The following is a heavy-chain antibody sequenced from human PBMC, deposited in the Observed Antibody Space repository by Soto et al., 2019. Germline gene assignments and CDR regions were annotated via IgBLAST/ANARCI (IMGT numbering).Heavy chain of an antibody. CDR2: IYYSGST. CDR3: ARGRIAALDDYYYYYYGMDV. CDR1: GGSISSYY. V-gene: IGHV4-59*01. Sequence: SETLSLTCTVSGGSISSYYWSWIRQPPGKGLEWIGYIYYSGSTNYNPSLKSRVTISVDTSKNQFSLKLSSVTAADTAVYYCARGRIAALDDYYYYYYGMDVWGQGTTVTVSS. D-gene: IGHD6-13*01. J-gene: IGHJ6*02.